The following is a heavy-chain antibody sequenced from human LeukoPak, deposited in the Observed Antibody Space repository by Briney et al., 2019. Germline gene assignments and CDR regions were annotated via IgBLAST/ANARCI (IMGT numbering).Heavy chain of an antibody. CDR1: GDSITDGGYY. V-gene: IGHV4-31*11. J-gene: IGHJ3*02. CDR2: KFYGGAT. CDR3: ARDRRIAARPGAFDI. Sequence: PSQTLSLTCVVSGDSITDGGYYWSWLRQCPGEGLDWIGNKFYGGATYHNPSFQSRLIISTDTSKNHVSLQLSSVTAADTAVYYCARDRRIAARPGAFDIWGQGTMVTVSS. D-gene: IGHD6-6*01.